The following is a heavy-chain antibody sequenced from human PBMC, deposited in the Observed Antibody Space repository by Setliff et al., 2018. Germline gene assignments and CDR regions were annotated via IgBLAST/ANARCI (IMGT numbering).Heavy chain of an antibody. CDR2: IYTSWST. CDR3: VRDAGDGYGVDAYAGGGFDI. D-gene: IGHD4-17*01. Sequence: LSLTCTVSGRSVSRDSDFWTWFRQPAGKELEWIGQIYTSWSTNYNPSLKSRVTISLDTSRKQFSLKLTPVTAADTAVYYCVRDAGDGYGVDAYAGGGFDIWGQGTMVTVSS. J-gene: IGHJ3*02. CDR1: GRSVSRDSDF. V-gene: IGHV4-61*09.